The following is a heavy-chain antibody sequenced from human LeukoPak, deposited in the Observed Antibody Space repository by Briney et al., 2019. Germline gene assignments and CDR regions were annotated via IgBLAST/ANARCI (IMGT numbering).Heavy chain of an antibody. J-gene: IGHJ4*02. CDR2: TNPHSGDT. CDR1: GYTFTDYY. CDR3: ARGSRDTTMGYFDY. D-gene: IGHD5-18*01. Sequence: ASVKVSCKASGYTFTDYYMYWVRQAPGQGLEWMGWTNPHSGDTNYAQKFQGRVTMTRDTSISTAYMELSRLRSDDTAVYFCARGSRDTTMGYFDYWGQGTLVTVSS. V-gene: IGHV1-2*02.